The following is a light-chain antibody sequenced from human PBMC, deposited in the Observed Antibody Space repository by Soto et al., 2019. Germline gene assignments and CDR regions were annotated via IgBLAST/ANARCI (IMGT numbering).Light chain of an antibody. J-gene: IGKJ5*01. V-gene: IGKV1-5*01. CDR2: DAS. CDR3: QQYNTYST. Sequence: DIQMTQSPSTLSASFGDRVTITCRASQSISRWLAWYQHKPGKAPKALIYDASTLRSGVPSRFSGGGSGTEFTLTISSLKPDDFATYYCQQYNTYSTFGQGTRLEIK. CDR1: QSISRW.